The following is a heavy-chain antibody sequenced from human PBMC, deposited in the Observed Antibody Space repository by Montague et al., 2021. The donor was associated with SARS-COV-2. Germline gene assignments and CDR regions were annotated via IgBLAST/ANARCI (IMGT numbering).Heavy chain of an antibody. D-gene: IGHD3-9*01. CDR1: GFTFSSYE. Sequence: SLRLSCAASGFTFSSYEMNWVRQAPGKGLEWVSDINSGGITMCYAGSVKGRFTISRDNAKNSLYLQMNSLRAEDTAVYYCARGNFDWLLLPDGYFDHWGQGTLVTVSS. CDR3: ARGNFDWLLLPDGYFDH. J-gene: IGHJ4*02. V-gene: IGHV3-48*03. CDR2: INSGGITM.